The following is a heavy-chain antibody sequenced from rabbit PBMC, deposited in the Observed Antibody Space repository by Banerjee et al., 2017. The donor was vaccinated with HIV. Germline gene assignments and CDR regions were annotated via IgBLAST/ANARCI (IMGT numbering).Heavy chain of an antibody. CDR3: ARTGSGDYNDL. Sequence: QLVESGGGLVQPGGSLKLSCTASGFDFSSYYMSWVRQAPGKGLEWIGYISSGGSTYYASWVNDRFTISRENAQNTLYLQLNSLTAADTATYFCARTGSGDYNDLWGQGTLVTVS. V-gene: IGHV1S7*01. J-gene: IGHJ4*01. CDR2: ISSGGST. CDR1: GFDFSSYY. D-gene: IGHD8-1*01.